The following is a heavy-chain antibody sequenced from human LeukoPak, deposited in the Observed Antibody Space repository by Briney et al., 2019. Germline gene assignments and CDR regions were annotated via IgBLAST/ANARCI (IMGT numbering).Heavy chain of an antibody. Sequence: SQTLSLTCDISGDSVSSGSGGWNWIRQSPSRGLEWLGRTYYRSKWYNDYAVSVKSRITINPDTSKNQFSLQLNSVTPEDTAVYYCAREESSSAGGFDYWGQGTLVTVSS. J-gene: IGHJ4*02. CDR2: TYYRSKWYN. D-gene: IGHD6-6*01. CDR1: GDSVSSGSGG. CDR3: AREESSSAGGFDY. V-gene: IGHV6-1*01.